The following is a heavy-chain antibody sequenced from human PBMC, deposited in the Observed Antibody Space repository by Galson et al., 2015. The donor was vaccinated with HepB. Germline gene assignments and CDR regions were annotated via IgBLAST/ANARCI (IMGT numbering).Heavy chain of an antibody. Sequence: SMRISCAASGFTFSSYGMHWVRQAPGKGLEWVAVISYDGSNKYYADSVKGRFTISRDNSKNTLYLQMNSLRAEDTAVYYCAKAGWTVTTGSYYFDYWGQGTLVTVSS. V-gene: IGHV3-30*18. D-gene: IGHD3-10*01. CDR2: ISYDGSNK. CDR3: AKAGWTVTTGSYYFDY. CDR1: GFTFSSYG. J-gene: IGHJ4*02.